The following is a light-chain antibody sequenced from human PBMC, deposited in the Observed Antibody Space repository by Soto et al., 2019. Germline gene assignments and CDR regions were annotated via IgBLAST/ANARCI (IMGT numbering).Light chain of an antibody. CDR2: GVN. V-gene: IGLV2-14*01. CDR1: ISDFVLYNY. CDR3: SSYTPSSALQV. J-gene: IGLJ1*01. Sequence: QSALTQPASVSGSPGQSITISCSGTISDFVLYNYVSWYQQHPGKAPKLMIYGVNNRPSGVSNRFSGSKSGNTASLTISGLQADAEADYYCSSYTPSSALQVFGTGTKVTVL.